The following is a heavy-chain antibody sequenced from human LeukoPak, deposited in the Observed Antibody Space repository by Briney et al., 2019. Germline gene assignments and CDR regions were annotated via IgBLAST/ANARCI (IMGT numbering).Heavy chain of an antibody. J-gene: IGHJ6*03. Sequence: SETLSLTCTVSGGSISSSSYYWGWIRQPPGKGMEWIGSIYYSGSTYYNPSLKSRVTISVDTSKNQFSLKLSSVTAADTAVYYCAGNYYDSSGYYPLSYYYYYMDVWGKGPRSPSP. V-gene: IGHV4-39*07. CDR1: GGSISSSSYY. CDR2: IYYSGST. CDR3: AGNYYDSSGYYPLSYYYYYMDV. D-gene: IGHD3-22*01.